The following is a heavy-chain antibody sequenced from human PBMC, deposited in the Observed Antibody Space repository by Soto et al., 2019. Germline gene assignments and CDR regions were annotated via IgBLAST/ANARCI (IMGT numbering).Heavy chain of an antibody. CDR1: GFTFRSYS. V-gene: IGHV3-48*02. CDR3: ARDNGITGSFDP. Sequence: GGSLRLSCAASGFTFRSYSMNWVRQPPGKGLEWVSYISISSRTIYYADSVKGRFTISRDDAKNSLYLQMNSLRDEDTSVYYCARDNGITGSFDPWGQGTLVTVSS. J-gene: IGHJ5*02. CDR2: ISISSRTI. D-gene: IGHD1-20*01.